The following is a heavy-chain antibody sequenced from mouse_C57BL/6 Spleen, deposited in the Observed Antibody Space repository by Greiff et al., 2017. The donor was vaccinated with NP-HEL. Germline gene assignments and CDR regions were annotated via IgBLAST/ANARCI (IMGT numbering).Heavy chain of an antibody. D-gene: IGHD6-1*01. Sequence: VQLQQSGAELVRPGTSVKMSCKASGYTFTNYWIGWAKQRPGHGLEWIGDIYPGGGYTNYNEKFKGKATLTADKSSSTAYMQFSSLTSEDSAIYYCARGVASYYYAMDYWGQGTSVTVSS. J-gene: IGHJ4*01. V-gene: IGHV1-63*01. CDR3: ARGVASYYYAMDY. CDR2: IYPGGGYT. CDR1: GYTFTNYW.